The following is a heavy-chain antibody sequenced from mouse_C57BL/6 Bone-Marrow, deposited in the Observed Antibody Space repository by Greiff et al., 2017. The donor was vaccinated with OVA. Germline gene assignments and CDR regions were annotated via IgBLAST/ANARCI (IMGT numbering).Heavy chain of an antibody. Sequence: VQLQQSGPELVKPGASVKISCKASGYAFSSSWMNWVKQRPGKGLEWIGRIYPGDGDTNYNGKFKGKATLTADKSSSTAYMQLSSLTSEDSAVYFCAVYYSNLGYFDVWGTGTTVTVSS. V-gene: IGHV1-82*01. D-gene: IGHD2-5*01. CDR3: AVYYSNLGYFDV. J-gene: IGHJ1*03. CDR1: GYAFSSSW. CDR2: IYPGDGDT.